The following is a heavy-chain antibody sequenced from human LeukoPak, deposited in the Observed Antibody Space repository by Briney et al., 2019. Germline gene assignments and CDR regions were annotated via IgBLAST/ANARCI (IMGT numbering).Heavy chain of an antibody. Sequence: SETLSLTCTVSGGSICSYYWSWIRLPPGKGLEWIGYIYYRGSTNYNPSLKSRVTISIDTSKNQFSLKLSSVTAADTAVYYCARVDGRYYYGSGSYSLALDAFDIWGQGALVTVSS. CDR3: ARVDGRYYYGSGSYSLALDAFDI. J-gene: IGHJ3*02. CDR1: GGSICSYY. V-gene: IGHV4-59*01. D-gene: IGHD3-10*01. CDR2: IYYRGST.